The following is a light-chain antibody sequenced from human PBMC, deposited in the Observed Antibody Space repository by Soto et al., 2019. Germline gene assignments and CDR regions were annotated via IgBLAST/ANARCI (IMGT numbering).Light chain of an antibody. CDR2: GAF. Sequence: EIVMTQSPVTLSVSPWERVTLSCRASQSVSSNLAWYQQKPGQAPSLLIYGAFTRATGIPARFSGTGSGTEFTLTISSLQSEDFAVYYCQQRSNWPPVTFGGGTKVDIK. V-gene: IGKV3-15*01. CDR3: QQRSNWPPVT. CDR1: QSVSSN. J-gene: IGKJ4*01.